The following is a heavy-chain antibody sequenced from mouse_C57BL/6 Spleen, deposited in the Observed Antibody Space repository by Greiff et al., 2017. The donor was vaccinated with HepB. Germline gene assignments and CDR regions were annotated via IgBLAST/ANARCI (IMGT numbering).Heavy chain of an antibody. CDR2: IRLKSDNYAT. V-gene: IGHV6-3*01. CDR1: GFTFSNYW. Sequence: EVMLVESGGGLVQPGGSMKLSCVASGFTFSNYWMNWVRQSPEKGLEWVAQIRLKSDNYATHYAESVKGRFTISRDDSKSSVYLQMNNLRAEDTGIYYCTGGVPGFAYWGQGTLVTVSA. CDR3: TGGVPGFAY. J-gene: IGHJ3*01.